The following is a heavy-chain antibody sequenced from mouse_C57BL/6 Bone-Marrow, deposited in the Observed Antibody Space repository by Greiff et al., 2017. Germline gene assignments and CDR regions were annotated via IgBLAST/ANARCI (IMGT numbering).Heavy chain of an antibody. CDR1: GYTFTSYW. CDR3: ASMMVTPFAY. CDR2: IHPNSGST. Sequence: QVQLQQPGAELVKPGASVKLSCKASGYTFTSYWMHWVKQRPGQGLEWIGMIHPNSGSTNYNEKFKSKATLTVDKSSSTAYMRLSSLTSEDSAVYYCASMMVTPFAYWGQGTLVTVSA. J-gene: IGHJ3*01. D-gene: IGHD2-3*01. V-gene: IGHV1-64*01.